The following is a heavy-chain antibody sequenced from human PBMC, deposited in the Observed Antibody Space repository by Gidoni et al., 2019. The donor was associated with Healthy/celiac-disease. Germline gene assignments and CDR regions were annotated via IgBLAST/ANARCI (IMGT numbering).Heavy chain of an antibody. V-gene: IGHV3-30-3*01. CDR2: ISYDGINK. D-gene: IGHD6-19*01. J-gene: IGHJ4*02. CDR3: ARDFKAVAGRGGYFDY. CDR1: GFTFSSYA. Sequence: QVQLVESGGGVVQPGRSLSLSCAASGFTFSSYAMHWVRQAPGKGLEWVAVISYDGINKYYADSVKGRFTISRDNSKNTLYLQMNSLRAEDTAVYYCARDFKAVAGRGGYFDYWGQGTLVTVSS.